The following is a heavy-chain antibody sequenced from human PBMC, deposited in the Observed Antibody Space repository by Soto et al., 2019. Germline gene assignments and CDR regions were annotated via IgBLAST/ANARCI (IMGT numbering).Heavy chain of an antibody. Sequence: QVQLQQWGAGLLKPSETLSLTCAVYGGSFSGYYWSWIRQPPGKGLEWIGEINHSGSTNYNPSLKSRVTISVDTSKNQFSLKLSSVTAADTAVYYCARGRPSSVYRSGWYSRSGNWFDPWGQGTLVTVSS. V-gene: IGHV4-34*01. CDR2: INHSGST. CDR1: GGSFSGYY. J-gene: IGHJ5*02. CDR3: ARGRPSSVYRSGWYSRSGNWFDP. D-gene: IGHD6-19*01.